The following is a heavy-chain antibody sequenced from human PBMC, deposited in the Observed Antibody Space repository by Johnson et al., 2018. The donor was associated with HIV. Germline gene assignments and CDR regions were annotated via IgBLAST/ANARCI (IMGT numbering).Heavy chain of an antibody. CDR2: LYSGGGT. CDR1: GFTFSSFG. J-gene: IGHJ3*02. V-gene: IGHV3-NL1*01. Sequence: QVQLVESGGGVVQRGGSLRLSCVASGFTFSSFGMHWVRQAPGKGLEWVSVLYSGGGTYYADSAKGRFTISRDTSKNTLYLQMNSLRAEDTSVYYCAKSAAADAFDIWGQGTMVTVSS. CDR3: AKSAAADAFDI. D-gene: IGHD2-2*01.